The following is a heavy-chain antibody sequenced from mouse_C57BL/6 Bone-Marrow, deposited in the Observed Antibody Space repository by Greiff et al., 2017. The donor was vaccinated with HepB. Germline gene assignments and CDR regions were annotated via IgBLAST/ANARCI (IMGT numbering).Heavy chain of an antibody. D-gene: IGHD1-1*01. CDR2: IYPGNGDT. CDR1: GYTFTSYN. J-gene: IGHJ1*03. V-gene: IGHV1-12*01. CDR3: ARHHYGSSIWYFDV. Sequence: SGAELVRPGASVKMSCKASGYTFTSYNMHWVKQTPRQGLEWIGAIYPGNGDTSYNQKFKGKATLTVDKSSSTAYMQLSSLTSEDSAVYFCARHHYGSSIWYFDVWGTGTTVTVSS.